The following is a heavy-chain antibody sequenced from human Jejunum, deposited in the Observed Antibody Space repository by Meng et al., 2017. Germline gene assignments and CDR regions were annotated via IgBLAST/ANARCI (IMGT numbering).Heavy chain of an antibody. J-gene: IGHJ4*02. Sequence: QGQLVESGGGVAQPGRSLRLSCAASGFTLSRYGVHWVRQAPGRGMEWVAFIWFDGSNEYYADSVKGRFTISRDNSKNTVYLQMNSLRVEDTAVYYCARAFGGGYPFDYWGQGNLVTVSS. CDR1: GFTLSRYG. CDR3: ARAFGGGYPFDY. CDR2: IWFDGSNE. V-gene: IGHV3-33*01. D-gene: IGHD3-10*01.